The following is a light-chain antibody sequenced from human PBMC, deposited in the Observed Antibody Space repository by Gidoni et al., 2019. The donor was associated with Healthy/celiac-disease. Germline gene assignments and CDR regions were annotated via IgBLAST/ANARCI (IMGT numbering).Light chain of an antibody. V-gene: IGKV3-15*01. CDR1: QSVSSN. CDR2: GAS. CDR3: QQYNNWPPWT. J-gene: IGKJ1*01. Sequence: EIVMTPYPATLSVSPGERATLSRRASQSVSSNLAWYQQKPGPAPRLLIYGASTSATGSPARFSGSGAGTEFTLTSSSLQSEDVAVYYCQQYNNWPPWTFGQGTKVEIK.